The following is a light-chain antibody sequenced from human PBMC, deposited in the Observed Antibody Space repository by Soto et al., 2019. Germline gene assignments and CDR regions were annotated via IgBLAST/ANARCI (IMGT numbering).Light chain of an antibody. CDR2: DVS. V-gene: IGLV2-14*01. J-gene: IGLJ2*01. Sequence: QSALTQPASVSGSPGQSITISCTGTSSDVGGYNYVSWYQQHPGKAPKLMIYDVSNRPSGVSNRFSGSKSGNTASLTISGLQAEDEADYYCSSYTSSSVVFGGGTQLT. CDR3: SSYTSSSVV. CDR1: SSDVGGYNY.